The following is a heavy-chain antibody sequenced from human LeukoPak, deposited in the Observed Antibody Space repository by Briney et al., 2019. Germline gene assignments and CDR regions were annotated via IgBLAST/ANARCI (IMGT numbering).Heavy chain of an antibody. J-gene: IGHJ4*02. CDR2: VHLSGAT. CDR1: GGSITTTNW. CDR3: TRESGAFSPFGF. D-gene: IGHD1-26*01. V-gene: IGHV4-4*02. Sequence: SETLSLTCAVSGGSITTTNWWSWVRQPPGKGLEWIGEVHLSGATNYNLSLESRVSMSIDKSKNHLSLEVTSVTAADTAMYYCTRESGAFSPFGFWGQGTLVTVSS.